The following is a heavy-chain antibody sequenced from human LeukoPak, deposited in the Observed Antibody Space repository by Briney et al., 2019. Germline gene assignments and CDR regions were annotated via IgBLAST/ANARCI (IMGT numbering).Heavy chain of an antibody. J-gene: IGHJ4*02. D-gene: IGHD3-10*01. CDR3: ASLWFGELLYQPYFDY. V-gene: IGHV4-59*01. Sequence: SETLSLTCTVSGGSISSYYWSWIRQPPGEGQEWIGYISYSGSTNYNPSLKSRVTISVDTSKNQFSLKLSSVTAADTAVYYCASLWFGELLYQPYFDYWGQGTLVTVSS. CDR1: GGSISSYY. CDR2: ISYSGST.